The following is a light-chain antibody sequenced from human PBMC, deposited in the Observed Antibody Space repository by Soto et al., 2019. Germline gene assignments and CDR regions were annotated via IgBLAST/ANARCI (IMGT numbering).Light chain of an antibody. CDR1: QHVTTTY. CDR3: QQYDSSFT. Sequence: IVLTQSPATLSLSPGERATLSCTASQHVTTTYIAWYQQKFGQAPRLLIYGASTRATGTPDRFTGGGFWKDLHINISRVEPEDCAVDYCQQYDSSFTLGGGTKVEMK. CDR2: GAS. J-gene: IGKJ4*01. V-gene: IGKV3-20*01.